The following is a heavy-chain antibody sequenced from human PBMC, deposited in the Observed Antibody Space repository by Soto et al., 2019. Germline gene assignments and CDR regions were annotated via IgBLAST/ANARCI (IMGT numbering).Heavy chain of an antibody. D-gene: IGHD3-3*02. CDR2: IYYSGST. V-gene: IGHV4-59*01. CDR3: ARDLRHFLSGMDV. CDR1: GGSISSYY. Sequence: PSETLSLTCTVSGGSISSYYWSWIRQPPGKGLEWIGYIYYSGSTNYNPSLKSRVTISVDTSKNQFSLKLSSVTAADTAVYYCARDLRHFLSGMDVWGQGTTVTVSS. J-gene: IGHJ6*02.